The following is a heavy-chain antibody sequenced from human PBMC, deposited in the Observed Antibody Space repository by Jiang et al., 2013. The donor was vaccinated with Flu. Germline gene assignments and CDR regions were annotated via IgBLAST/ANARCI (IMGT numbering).Heavy chain of an antibody. Sequence: GAEVKKPGESLRISCKGSGYSFTSSWISWVRQMPGKGLEWMGRIDPSDSYTNYSPSFQGHVTISADKSISTAYLQWNSLKASDTAMYYCARHYRGNGIDYYGMDVWGKGTTVTVSS. D-gene: IGHD2-8*01. J-gene: IGHJ6*04. CDR2: IDPSDSYT. V-gene: IGHV5-10-1*01. CDR3: ARHYRGNGIDYYGMDV. CDR1: GYSFTSSW.